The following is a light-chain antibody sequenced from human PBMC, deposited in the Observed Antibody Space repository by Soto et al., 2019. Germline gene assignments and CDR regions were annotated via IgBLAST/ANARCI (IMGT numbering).Light chain of an antibody. CDR1: QSISNL. CDR2: KAT. J-gene: IGKJ1*01. Sequence: DIQMTQSPSTLSASVGDRVTITCRAGQSISNLLAWYQQQSGRAPKLLIYKATILQSGVPSRFSGSGSGTEFTLTISNLQPDDFATYYCQCYHTVSRTFGQGTKVEVK. CDR3: QCYHTVSRT. V-gene: IGKV1-5*03.